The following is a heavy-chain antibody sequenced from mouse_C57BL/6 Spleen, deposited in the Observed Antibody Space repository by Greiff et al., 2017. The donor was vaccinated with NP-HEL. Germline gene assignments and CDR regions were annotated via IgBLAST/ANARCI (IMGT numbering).Heavy chain of an antibody. J-gene: IGHJ4*01. V-gene: IGHV1-52*01. CDR3: ARSPYGSYAMDY. CDR2: IDPSDSET. D-gene: IGHD2-2*01. Sequence: QVQLQQPGAELVRPGSSVKLSCKASGYTFTSYWMHWVKQRPIQGLEWIGNIDPSDSETHYNQKFKDKATLTVDKSSSTAYMQLSSLTSEDSAVYYCARSPYGSYAMDYWGQGTSVTVSS. CDR1: GYTFTSYW.